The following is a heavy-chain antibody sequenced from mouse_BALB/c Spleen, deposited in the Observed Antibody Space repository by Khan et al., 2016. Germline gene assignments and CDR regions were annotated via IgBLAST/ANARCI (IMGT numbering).Heavy chain of an antibody. V-gene: IGHV5-17*02. CDR2: ISSGSSTI. Sequence: EVELVESGGGLVQPGGSRKLSCAASGFTFSSFGMHWVRQAPEKGLEWIAYISSGSSTIYYADTVKGRFTISRDKPKNTLSLQMTSLRSEDSAMYYCARKDARNSYAMDYWGQGTSVTVSS. J-gene: IGHJ4*01. CDR1: GFTFSSFG. CDR3: ARKDARNSYAMDY.